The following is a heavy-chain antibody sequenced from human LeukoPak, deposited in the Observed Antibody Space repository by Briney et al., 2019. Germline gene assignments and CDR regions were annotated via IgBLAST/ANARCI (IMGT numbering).Heavy chain of an antibody. CDR3: ARQTLTRDGYNLGYFDY. D-gene: IGHD5-24*01. J-gene: IGHJ4*02. CDR1: GGTFSSYA. V-gene: IGHV1-69*05. CDR2: IIPIFGTA. Sequence: SVKVSCKASGGTFSSYAISWVRQAPGQGLEWMGGIIPIFGTANYAQKFQGRVTITTDESTSTAYMELSSLRSEDTAVYYCARQTLTRDGYNLGYFDYWGQGTLVTVSS.